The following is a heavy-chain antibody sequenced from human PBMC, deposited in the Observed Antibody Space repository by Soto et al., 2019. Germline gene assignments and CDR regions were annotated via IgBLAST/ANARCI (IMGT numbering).Heavy chain of an antibody. D-gene: IGHD1-26*01. CDR1: GFTFSDYY. CDR3: RRVRFLLQNSANYDDACDI. Sequence: QVQLVESGAGLVKPGGSMRLSCAASGFTFSDYYMTWIRQAPGKGLEWVSYISSGGSTVYYADSLKGRFTISRDNAKNSLYLQINGLRAAATAVCYCRRVRFLLQNSANYDDACDIWGQGKMVTVSS. V-gene: IGHV3-11*01. J-gene: IGHJ3*02. CDR2: ISSGGSTV.